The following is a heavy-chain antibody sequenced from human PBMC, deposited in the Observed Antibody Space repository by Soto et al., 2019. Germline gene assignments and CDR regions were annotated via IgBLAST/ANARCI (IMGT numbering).Heavy chain of an antibody. V-gene: IGHV1-69*01. Sequence: QVQLVQSGAEVKKPGSSVKVSCEASGGTFNSYAISWVRQVPGQGLEWMGGIIPNFGTVNYAQKVQCRVPVIADESTSTAYMELRGLRSDETAVYCCARDLALYVDTGMITDCYGMDVWGQGTTVTVSS. CDR1: GGTFNSYA. D-gene: IGHD5-18*01. CDR2: IIPNFGTV. CDR3: ARDLALYVDTGMITDCYGMDV. J-gene: IGHJ6*02.